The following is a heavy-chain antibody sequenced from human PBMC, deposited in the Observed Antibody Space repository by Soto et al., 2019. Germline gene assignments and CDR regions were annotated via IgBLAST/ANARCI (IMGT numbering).Heavy chain of an antibody. CDR1: GGSISSYY. J-gene: IGHJ6*04. CDR3: ARDLCEAAAGTCMDV. V-gene: IGHV4-59*01. CDR2: IYYSGST. D-gene: IGHD6-13*01. Sequence: SETLSLTCTVSGGSISSYYWSWIRQPPGKGLEWIGYIYYSGSTNYNPFLKSRVTISVDTSKNQFSLKLSSVTAADTAVYYCARDLCEAAAGTCMDVWGKGTTVTVS.